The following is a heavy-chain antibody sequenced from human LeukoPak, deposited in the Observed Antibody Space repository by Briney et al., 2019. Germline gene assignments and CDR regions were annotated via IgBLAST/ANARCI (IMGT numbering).Heavy chain of an antibody. D-gene: IGHD5-18*01. CDR1: GGSFSGYY. J-gene: IGHJ6*02. Sequence: SETLSLTCAVYGGSFSGYYWTWIRQPPGKGLEWTGEINHSGSTNYNPSLKSRVAISVDTSKNQFSLKLSSVTAADTAVYYCARGGYSYGPPSNGMDVWGQGTTVTVSS. CDR3: ARGGYSYGPPSNGMDV. V-gene: IGHV4-34*01. CDR2: INHSGST.